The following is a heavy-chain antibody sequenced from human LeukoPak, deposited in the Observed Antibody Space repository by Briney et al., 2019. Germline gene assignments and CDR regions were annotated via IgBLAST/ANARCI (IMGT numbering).Heavy chain of an antibody. J-gene: IGHJ4*02. V-gene: IGHV3-23*01. Sequence: GGSLRLSCAVSGFTFSTYVMSWVRQAPGKGLEWVSRISGSGGRTYYADSVKGRFTVSRDNAKNSLYLQMNSLRAEDTAVYCCASGRYGDYHFDYWGQGTLVTVSS. CDR3: ASGRYGDYHFDY. CDR1: GFTFSTYV. D-gene: IGHD4-17*01. CDR2: ISGSGGRT.